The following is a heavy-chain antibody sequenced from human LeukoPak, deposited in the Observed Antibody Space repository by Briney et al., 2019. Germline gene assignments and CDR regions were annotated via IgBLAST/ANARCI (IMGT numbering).Heavy chain of an antibody. D-gene: IGHD5-24*01. CDR3: ARRRDGYRKKVTSIDY. CDR1: GGSFSGYY. V-gene: IGHV4-34*01. CDR2: INHSGST. J-gene: IGHJ4*02. Sequence: SETLSLTCAVYGGSFSGYYWSWIRQPPGKGLEWIGEINHSGSTNYNPSLKSRVTISVDTSKNQFSLKLSSVTAADTAVYYCARRRDGYRKKVTSIDYWGQGTLVTVS.